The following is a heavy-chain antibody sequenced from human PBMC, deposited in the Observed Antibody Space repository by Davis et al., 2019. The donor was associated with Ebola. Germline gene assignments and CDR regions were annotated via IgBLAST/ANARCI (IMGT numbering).Heavy chain of an antibody. CDR3: ARGHTYGRWDDRFDP. CDR1: GYTFAAHY. Sequence: AASVKVSCKASGYTFAAHYIHWVRQAPGQGLEWMGRINPNFGGKIYSQKFQGRVTMTIDTSISTAYMELDRLKSDDTAVYYCARGHTYGRWDDRFDPWGQGTLVTVSS. CDR2: INPNFGGK. V-gene: IGHV1-2*06. D-gene: IGHD5-18*01. J-gene: IGHJ5*02.